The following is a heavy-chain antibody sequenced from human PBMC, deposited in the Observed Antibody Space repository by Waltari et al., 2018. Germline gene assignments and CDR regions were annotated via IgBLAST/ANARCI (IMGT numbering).Heavy chain of an antibody. CDR3: ARYYFGSGSSHFDY. V-gene: IGHV4-39*01. D-gene: IGHD3-10*01. Sequence: QLQLQESGPGLVKPSETLSLTCTVSGRSLSSGTCYWAWIRQPPGKGLEWIGNIYYRGNTYYRQSLKSRVTISVDTSKNQFSLKLSSVTAADTAVYYCARYYFGSGSSHFDYWGQGTLLTVSS. J-gene: IGHJ4*02. CDR1: GRSLSSGTCY. CDR2: IYYRGNT.